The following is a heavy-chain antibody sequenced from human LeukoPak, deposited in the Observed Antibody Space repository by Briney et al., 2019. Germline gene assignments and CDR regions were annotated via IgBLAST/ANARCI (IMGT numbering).Heavy chain of an antibody. V-gene: IGHV3-21*01. Sequence: KAGGSLRLSCAASGFTFSSYSMNWVRQAPGKGLEWVSSISSSSSYISYADSLKGRFTISRDNAKNSLYLQMNSLRAEDTAVYYCARGEQQLVPYYYYGLDVWGQGTTVTVSS. CDR1: GFTFSSYS. J-gene: IGHJ6*02. D-gene: IGHD6-13*01. CDR2: ISSSSSYI. CDR3: ARGEQQLVPYYYYGLDV.